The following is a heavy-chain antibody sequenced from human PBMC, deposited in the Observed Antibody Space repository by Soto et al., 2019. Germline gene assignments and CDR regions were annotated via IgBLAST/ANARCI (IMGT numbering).Heavy chain of an antibody. D-gene: IGHD3-10*01. Sequence: GGSLRLSCVGSGFSFSSYWVHWVRQPPGKGLEWVSRINAGGTSISYADSVNGRFTISRDNAKNTLYLQMDGLGVDDTAVYYCARAGSYRFDYWGLGTLVTVSS. CDR2: INAGGTSI. CDR3: ARAGSYRFDY. J-gene: IGHJ4*02. CDR1: GFSFSSYW. V-gene: IGHV3-74*01.